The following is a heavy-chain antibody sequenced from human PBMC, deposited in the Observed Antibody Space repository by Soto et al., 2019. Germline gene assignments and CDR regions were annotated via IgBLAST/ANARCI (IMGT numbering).Heavy chain of an antibody. D-gene: IGHD6-19*01. J-gene: IGHJ4*02. Sequence: SETLSLTCTVSGGSISSSIYKWGWIRQPPGKSLEWIGNIFYSGSTYYNPSLKSRVTLSVDTSKNQFSLTLSSVTAADTAVYYCARYAAVAGILDYWGQGTLVTVSS. CDR3: ARYAAVAGILDY. CDR2: IFYSGST. CDR1: GGSISSSIYK. V-gene: IGHV4-39*01.